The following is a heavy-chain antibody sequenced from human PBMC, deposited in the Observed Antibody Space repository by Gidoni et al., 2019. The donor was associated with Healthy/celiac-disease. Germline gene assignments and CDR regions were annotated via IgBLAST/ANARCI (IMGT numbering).Heavy chain of an antibody. D-gene: IGHD5-12*01. CDR1: GYTFTSYY. CDR2: INPSGGST. Sequence: QVQLVQSGAEVKKPGASVKVSCKASGYTFTSYYMHWVRQAPGQGLEWMGIINPSGGSTSYAQKFQGRVTMTRDTSTSTVYMELSSLRSEDTAVYYCARAYVRDGYNPYYFDYWGQGTLVTVSS. J-gene: IGHJ4*02. CDR3: ARAYVRDGYNPYYFDY. V-gene: IGHV1-46*01.